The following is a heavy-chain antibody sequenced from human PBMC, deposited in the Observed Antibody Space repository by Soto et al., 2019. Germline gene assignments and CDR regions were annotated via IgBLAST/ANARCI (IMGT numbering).Heavy chain of an antibody. CDR3: AKTGFWSGYRVVDY. D-gene: IGHD3-3*01. J-gene: IGHJ4*02. CDR2: INYSGST. CDR1: GGSISSSSSY. Sequence: QLQLQESGPGLVKPSETLSLTCTVSGGSISSSSSYWGWIRQPPGKGLEWIGSINYSGSTYYNPSLKSRLTISVDTSKNQFSLKLSSVTAADTAVYFCAKTGFWSGYRVVDYWGQGTLVTVSS. V-gene: IGHV4-39*01.